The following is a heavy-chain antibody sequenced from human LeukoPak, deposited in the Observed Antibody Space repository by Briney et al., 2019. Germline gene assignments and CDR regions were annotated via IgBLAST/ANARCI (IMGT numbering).Heavy chain of an antibody. CDR1: GFTFSSYA. J-gene: IGHJ4*02. Sequence: GGSLRLSCAASGFTFSSYAMSWVRQAPGKGLEWVSAISGSGGSTYYADSVKGRFTISRDNSKNTRYLQMNSLRAEDTAVYYCAKDLSGYSSSSACSYWGQGTLVTVSS. CDR2: ISGSGGST. CDR3: AKDLSGYSSSSACSY. V-gene: IGHV3-23*01. D-gene: IGHD6-6*01.